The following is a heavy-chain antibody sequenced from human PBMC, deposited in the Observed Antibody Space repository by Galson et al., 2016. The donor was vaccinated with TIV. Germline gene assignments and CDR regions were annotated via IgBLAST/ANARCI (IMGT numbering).Heavy chain of an antibody. CDR2: IYPGDSDT. J-gene: IGHJ5*02. D-gene: IGHD5-18*01. V-gene: IGHV5-51*01. Sequence: SGAEVKKPGESLKISCKVSGYNFPTYWIAWVRQMPGKGLEWMGMIYPGDSDTRYSPSFQGQVTISADKSISTAYLQWSSLKASDTAIYYWARQERGYSDGYWFDPGGQGTLVTVSS. CDR1: GYNFPTYW. CDR3: ARQERGYSDGYWFDP.